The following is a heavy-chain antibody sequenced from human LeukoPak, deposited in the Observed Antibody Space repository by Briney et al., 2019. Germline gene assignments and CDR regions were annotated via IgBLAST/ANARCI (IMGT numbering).Heavy chain of an antibody. D-gene: IGHD2-21*01. CDR1: GFTFSSYW. CDR2: IKQDGSEK. J-gene: IGHJ4*02. V-gene: IGHV3-7*01. CDR3: ARDFGFGDVVNFDY. Sequence: PGGSLRLSCAASGFTFSSYWMSWVRQAPGKGLEWVANIKQDGSEKYYVDSVKGRFTISRDNAKNSLYLQMNSLRAEDTAVYYCARDFGFGDVVNFDYWGQGTLVTVSS.